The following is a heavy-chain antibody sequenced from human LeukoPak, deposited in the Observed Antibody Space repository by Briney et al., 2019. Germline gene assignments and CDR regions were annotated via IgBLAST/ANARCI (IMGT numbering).Heavy chain of an antibody. D-gene: IGHD3-22*01. CDR3: ARVRYYDSSGYFSGFGAFDI. J-gene: IGHJ3*02. V-gene: IGHV4-59*01. Sequence: SETLSLTCTVSGGSISSYYWSWMRQPPGKGLEWIGYIFDSGRTNYNPSLKSRVTISVDTSKNQFSLKLSSVTAADTALYYCARVRYYDSSGYFSGFGAFDIWGQGTVVTVSS. CDR2: IFDSGRT. CDR1: GGSISSYY.